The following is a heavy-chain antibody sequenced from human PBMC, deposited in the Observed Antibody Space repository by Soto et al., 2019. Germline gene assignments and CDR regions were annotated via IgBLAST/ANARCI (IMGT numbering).Heavy chain of an antibody. CDR3: LRLGLDSSGWRDAFDI. V-gene: IGHV5-51*01. J-gene: IGHJ3*02. Sequence: GESLKISCNGSGYSFTSYWIGWVRQMPGKGPEGMGIIYPGDSDTRYSPSFQGQVTISPAKSLSTAYLQWSSPKVSDTATYYCLRLGLDSSGWRDAFDIWSQGTMVTVSS. D-gene: IGHD6-19*01. CDR1: GYSFTSYW. CDR2: IYPGDSDT.